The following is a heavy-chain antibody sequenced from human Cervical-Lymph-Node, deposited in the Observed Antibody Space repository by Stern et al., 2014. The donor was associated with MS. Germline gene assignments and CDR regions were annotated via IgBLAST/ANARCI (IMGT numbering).Heavy chain of an antibody. Sequence: QVQLQESGPGLVKPSGTLSLTCAVSGGSISSNYWWNWVRQPPGKGLEWIAEIYHSGSSNNNPSLRSRVTISVDKSKNRFSLDLNSVTAADTAVYYCARVTQKGRTISAYGMFGVFDIWGQGTTVTVSS. CDR1: GGSISSNYW. CDR3: ARVTQKGRTISAYGMFGVFDI. CDR2: IYHSGSS. V-gene: IGHV4-4*02. J-gene: IGHJ3*02. D-gene: IGHD3-10*02.